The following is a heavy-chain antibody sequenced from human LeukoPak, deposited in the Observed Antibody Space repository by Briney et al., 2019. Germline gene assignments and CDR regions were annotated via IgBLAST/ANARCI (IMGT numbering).Heavy chain of an antibody. CDR2: LKHDGIEK. V-gene: IGHV3-7*05. CDR1: GVTFTGFC. J-gene: IGHJ4*02. CDR3: ASGGFTYPY. Sequence: GGALRLSCADSGVTFTGFCVSCVRAAPGKGLEWVANLKHDGIEKYYVDPVKGRFNIPRDNANNTLYLQMNSLGADDTAVYYCASGGFTYPYWGQGTLVIVSS. D-gene: IGHD3-16*01.